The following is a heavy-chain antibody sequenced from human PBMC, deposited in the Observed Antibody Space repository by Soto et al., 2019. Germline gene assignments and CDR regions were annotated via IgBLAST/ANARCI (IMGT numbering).Heavy chain of an antibody. D-gene: IGHD2-8*01. CDR1: GYTLTELS. Sequence: VKVSCKVSGYTLTELSMHWVRQAPGKGLEWMGGFDPEDGETIYAQKFQGRVTMTEDTSTDTAYMELSSLRSEDTAVYYCATGPYCTNGVCYTSGGWYFDLWGRGTLVTVSS. J-gene: IGHJ2*01. V-gene: IGHV1-24*01. CDR2: FDPEDGET. CDR3: ATGPYCTNGVCYTSGGWYFDL.